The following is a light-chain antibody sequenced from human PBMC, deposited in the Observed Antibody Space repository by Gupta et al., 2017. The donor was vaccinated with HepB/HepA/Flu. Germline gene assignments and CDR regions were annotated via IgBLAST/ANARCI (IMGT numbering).Light chain of an antibody. CDR2: AAS. CDR1: QSISSY. V-gene: IGKV1-39*01. CDR3: QQRDSTPIT. Sequence: DIQMTQSPSSLSASVGDRVTITCRASQSISSYLNWYQQKPGKAPKLLIYAASRLQSGVPSRFSGSGSGTDFTLTISRRQPEDFATYYCQQRDSTPITFGGGTKVEIK. J-gene: IGKJ4*01.